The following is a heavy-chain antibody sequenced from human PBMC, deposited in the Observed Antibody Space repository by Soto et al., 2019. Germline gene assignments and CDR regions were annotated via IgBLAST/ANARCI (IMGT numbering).Heavy chain of an antibody. V-gene: IGHV5-51*01. D-gene: IGHD2-21*01. CDR3: ARTSTDYSPFDY. CDR1: GFSFYICW. J-gene: IGHJ4*02. Sequence: GESLKISCKGSGFSFYICWIGWVRQMPGKGLEWMGITFPYDSDTRYSPSFQGQVTISADKSTSTAYLQWNNLRASDTAMYYCARTSTDYSPFDYWGQGTQVTVSS. CDR2: TFPYDSDT.